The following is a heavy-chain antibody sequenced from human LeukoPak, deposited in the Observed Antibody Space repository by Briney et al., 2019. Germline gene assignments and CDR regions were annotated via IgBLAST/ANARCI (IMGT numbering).Heavy chain of an antibody. CDR1: GFTFSSYG. V-gene: IGHV3-30*18. CDR3: AKDLIGGSYYYGSGSYSDAFDI. CDR2: ISCDGSNK. Sequence: GGSLRLSCAASGFTFSSYGVHWVRQAPGKGLEWVAVISCDGSNKYCADSVKGRFTISRDNSKNTLYLQMNSLRAEDTAVYYCAKDLIGGSYYYGSGSYSDAFDIWGQGTMVTVSS. J-gene: IGHJ3*02. D-gene: IGHD3-10*01.